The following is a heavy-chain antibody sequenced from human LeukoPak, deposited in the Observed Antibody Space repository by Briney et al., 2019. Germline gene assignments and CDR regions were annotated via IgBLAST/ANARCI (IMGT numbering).Heavy chain of an antibody. CDR2: INPNSGGT. CDR1: GYTFTGYY. D-gene: IGHD4-23*01. CDR3: ARVRATVVTPPGY. Sequence: ASVTVSCKASGYTFTGYYMHWVRQAPGQGLEWMGWINPNSGGTNYAQKFQGRVTMTRDTSISTAYMELSRLRSDDTAVYYCARVRATVVTPPGYWGQGTLVTVSS. V-gene: IGHV1-2*02. J-gene: IGHJ4*02.